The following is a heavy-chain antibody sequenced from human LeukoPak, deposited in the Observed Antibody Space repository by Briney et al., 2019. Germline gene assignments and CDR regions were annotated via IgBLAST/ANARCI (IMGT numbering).Heavy chain of an antibody. D-gene: IGHD6-6*01. V-gene: IGHV1-18*01. J-gene: IGHJ4*02. CDR2: ISAYNGNT. CDR3: ARDRVGSSSEGFDY. Sequence: GASVKVSCKASGYTFTSYGISWVRQAPGRGLEWMGWISAYNGNTNYAQKLQGRVTMTTDTSTSTAYMELRSLRSDDTAVYYCARDRVGSSSEGFDYWGQGTLVTVSS. CDR1: GYTFTSYG.